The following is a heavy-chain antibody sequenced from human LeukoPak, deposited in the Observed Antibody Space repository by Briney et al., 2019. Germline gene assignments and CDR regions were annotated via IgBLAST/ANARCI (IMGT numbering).Heavy chain of an antibody. V-gene: IGHV1-18*01. CDR2: ISAYNGNT. J-gene: IGHJ2*01. D-gene: IGHD3-22*01. CDR1: GYTFTSYG. CDR3: ARDHTYDSSGFGWYFDL. Sequence: GASVKVSCKASGYTFTSYGIRWVRQAPGQGLEWMGWISAYNGNTNYAQKLQGRVTMTTDTSTSTAHMELRSLRSDDTAVYYCARDHTYDSSGFGWYFDLWGRGTLVTVSS.